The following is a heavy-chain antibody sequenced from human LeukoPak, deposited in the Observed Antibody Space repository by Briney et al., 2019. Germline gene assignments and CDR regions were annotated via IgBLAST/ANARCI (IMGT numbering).Heavy chain of an antibody. CDR1: ASTFSSNW. Sequence: PGGSLRLSCAASASTFSSNWMHWVRQAPGKGLVWVSRISKDGSSTNYADSVKGRFTISRDNAKNTLYLQMSSLTAEDTAVYYCAASMAGFNWLDPWGQGTLVTVSS. CDR2: ISKDGSST. CDR3: AASMAGFNWLDP. J-gene: IGHJ5*02. D-gene: IGHD6-19*01. V-gene: IGHV3-74*01.